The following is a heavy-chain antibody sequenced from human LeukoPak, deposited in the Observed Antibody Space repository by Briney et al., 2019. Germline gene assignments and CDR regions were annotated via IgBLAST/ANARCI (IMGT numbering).Heavy chain of an antibody. V-gene: IGHV1-69*17. Sequence: SLKDSCEAPGGTFSSSTISWVRQAPGQGLGWMGGIIPIFGIANYAQKFQGRVTITADKSTSTAYMELSSVRSEETAVYYCARFLVAAGYFDYWGQGTLVTVS. CDR3: ARFLVAAGYFDY. J-gene: IGHJ4*02. D-gene: IGHD5-12*01. CDR1: GGTFSSST. CDR2: IIPIFGIA.